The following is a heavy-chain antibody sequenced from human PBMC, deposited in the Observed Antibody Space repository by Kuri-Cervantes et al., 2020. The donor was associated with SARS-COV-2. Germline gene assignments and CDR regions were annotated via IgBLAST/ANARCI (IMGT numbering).Heavy chain of an antibody. V-gene: IGHV1-46*01. D-gene: IGHD1-14*01. CDR1: GYTFTSYY. J-gene: IGHJ3*02. Sequence: ASVKVSCKASGYTFTSYYMHWVRQAPGQGLEWMGIINPSGGSTSYAQKFQGRVTMTRDTSISTAYMELSRLRSDDTAVYYCARDRSDHRDAFDIWGQGTMVTVSS. CDR3: ARDRSDHRDAFDI. CDR2: INPSGGST.